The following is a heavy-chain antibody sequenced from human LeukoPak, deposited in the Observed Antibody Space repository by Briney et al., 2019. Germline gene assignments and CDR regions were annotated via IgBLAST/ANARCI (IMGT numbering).Heavy chain of an antibody. J-gene: IGHJ1*01. Sequence: SVKVSCKASGGTFSSYAISWVRQAPGQGLEWMGSIIPIFGTANYAQKFQGRVTITTDESTSTAYMKLSSLRSDDTAVYYCGRGLSISEKPLNCGQGDLCTVSS. V-gene: IGHV1-69*05. CDR1: GGTFSSYA. CDR2: IIPIFGTA. CDR3: GRGLSISEKPLN. D-gene: IGHD3-3*02.